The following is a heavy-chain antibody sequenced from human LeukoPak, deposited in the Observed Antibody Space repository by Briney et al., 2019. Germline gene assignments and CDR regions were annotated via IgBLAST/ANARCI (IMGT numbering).Heavy chain of an antibody. CDR1: GITVRSNY. Sequence: GGSLLLSCAASGITVRSNYMFWVRQAPGKGLEWVSLIYSGDSTYYADSVKGRFTISRDTSKNTVYLQMNSLRAEDTAVYYCARLVVPAAYFDYWGQGTLVTVSS. V-gene: IGHV3-66*02. CDR2: IYSGDST. D-gene: IGHD2-2*01. CDR3: ARLVVPAAYFDY. J-gene: IGHJ4*02.